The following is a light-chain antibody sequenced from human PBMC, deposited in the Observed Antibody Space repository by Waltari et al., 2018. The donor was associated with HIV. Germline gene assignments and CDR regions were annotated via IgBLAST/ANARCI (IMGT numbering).Light chain of an antibody. V-gene: IGLV3-1*01. J-gene: IGLJ2*01. Sequence: SYDLTQSPSTSVSPGHTASITCFGDKLGKTFTSWYQQKPGQSPMMVIYYDNERPSGIPERFSGSNSGNTATLTISETQAMDEADYYCQAWDNNTAVFGGGTKLTVL. CDR2: YDN. CDR3: QAWDNNTAV. CDR1: KLGKTF.